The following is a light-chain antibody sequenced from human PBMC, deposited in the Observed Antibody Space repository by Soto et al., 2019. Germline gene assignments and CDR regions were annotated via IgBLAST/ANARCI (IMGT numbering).Light chain of an antibody. J-gene: IGKJ1*01. CDR2: KVS. CDR1: ESLVRSDGNTY. CDR3: MQGTNRPPT. Sequence: DVVMTQSPLSLPVTLGQPASISCKSSESLVRSDGNTYLNWFQHRPGQSPRRLIYKVSIRSSGVTDRFSGTGSGADFTLKSSRVEAEDLAVYYCMQGTNRPPTFGKATKVDI. V-gene: IGKV2-30*02.